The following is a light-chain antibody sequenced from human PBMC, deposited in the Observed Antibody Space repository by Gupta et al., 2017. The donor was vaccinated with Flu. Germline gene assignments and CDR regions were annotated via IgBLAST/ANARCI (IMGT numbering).Light chain of an antibody. Sequence: DIQMTQSPSTLSPFVGDRVTITCRASQSISSWLDWYQQRPGKDPKILIYKASSLVIGVPSRFSGSGSETKFTLTISGLQPDDFETYYCQQNNSYLTFGQGTKVEIK. CDR1: QSISSW. V-gene: IGKV1-5*03. CDR2: KAS. J-gene: IGKJ1*01. CDR3: QQNNSYLT.